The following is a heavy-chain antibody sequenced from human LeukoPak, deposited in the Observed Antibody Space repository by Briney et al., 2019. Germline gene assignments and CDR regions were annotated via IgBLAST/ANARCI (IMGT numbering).Heavy chain of an antibody. CDR3: TTDMRLYGSGDFD. D-gene: IGHD3-10*01. Sequence: GASVKVSCKVSGYTLTELSMHWVRQAPGKGLEWMGGFDPEDGETIYAQKFQGTVTMTEDTSTDTAYMELSSLRSEDTAVYYCTTDMRLYGSGDFDWGQGTLVTVSS. CDR2: FDPEDGET. J-gene: IGHJ4*02. V-gene: IGHV1-24*01. CDR1: GYTLTELS.